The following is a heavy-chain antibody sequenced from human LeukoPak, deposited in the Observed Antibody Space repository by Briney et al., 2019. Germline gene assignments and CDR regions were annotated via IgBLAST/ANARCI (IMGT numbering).Heavy chain of an antibody. Sequence: ASVTVSCKASGYTFTRYDINGVRQPTGQEREWMGWMNPNSGNTRYAQKFQGRVTMTRNTSISAAYMELSSLRSEDKAVYYRARGLEGQYYDVWSGYYTGNWFDPWGQGTLVTVSS. CDR2: MNPNSGNT. J-gene: IGHJ5*02. D-gene: IGHD3-3*01. CDR1: GYTFTRYD. CDR3: ARGLEGQYYDVWSGYYTGNWFDP. V-gene: IGHV1-8*01.